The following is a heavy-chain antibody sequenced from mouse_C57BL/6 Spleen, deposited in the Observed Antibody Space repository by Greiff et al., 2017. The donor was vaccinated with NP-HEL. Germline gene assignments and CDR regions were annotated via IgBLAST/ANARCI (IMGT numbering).Heavy chain of an antibody. D-gene: IGHD2-4*01. V-gene: IGHV7-3*01. J-gene: IGHJ4*01. Sequence: EVQLVESGGGLVQPGGSLSLSCAASGFTFTDYYMSWVRQPPGKALEWLGFIRNKANGYTTEYSASVKGRFTISRDNSQSILYLQMNALRAEDSATYYCAFYYDYLYAMDYWGQGTSVTVSS. CDR3: AFYYDYLYAMDY. CDR2: IRNKANGYTT. CDR1: GFTFTDYY.